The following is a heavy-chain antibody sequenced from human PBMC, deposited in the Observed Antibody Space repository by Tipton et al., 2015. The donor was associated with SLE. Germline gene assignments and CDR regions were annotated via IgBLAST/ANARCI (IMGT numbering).Heavy chain of an antibody. Sequence: TLSLTCTVSGGSISSYYWSWIRQPPGKRLEWIGHVHSSGSTHYNPSLKSRITISLDTYKNQFSLRMSSVTTADTAVYYCATSGLESLGWFDHGNERTPVPVSS. J-gene: IGHJ5*02. V-gene: IGHV4-59*07. CDR3: ATSGLESLGWFDH. CDR2: VHSSGST. D-gene: IGHD6-19*01. CDR1: GGSISSYY.